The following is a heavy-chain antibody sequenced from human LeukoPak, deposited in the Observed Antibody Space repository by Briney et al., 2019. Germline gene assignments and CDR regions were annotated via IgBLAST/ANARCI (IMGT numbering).Heavy chain of an antibody. CDR1: GGSISSGSYY. CDR3: ARGAPHYEVGAYLEAFDI. D-gene: IGHD1-26*01. V-gene: IGHV4-61*02. Sequence: SQTLSLTCTVSGGSISSGSYYWSWIRQPAGKGLEWIGRIYTSGSTNYNPSLKSRVTISVDTSRNQFSLKLSSVTAADTAVYYCARGAPHYEVGAYLEAFDIWGQGTMVTVSS. CDR2: IYTSGST. J-gene: IGHJ3*02.